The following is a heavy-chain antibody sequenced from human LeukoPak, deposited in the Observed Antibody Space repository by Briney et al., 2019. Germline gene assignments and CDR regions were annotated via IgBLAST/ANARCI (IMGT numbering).Heavy chain of an antibody. J-gene: IGHJ5*02. V-gene: IGHV4-34*01. CDR2: ISNSGAT. CDR1: GGSLSGYH. CDR3: ARVPDLTSILITGTTYRSTHNWFDP. Sequence: PSETLSLTCAVYGGSLSGYHWSWIRQPPGKGLEWIGEISNSGATYYAPSLKSRVTISLDTSENHFSLSLTSVTAADTAVYYCARVPDLTSILITGTTYRSTHNWFDPWGQGTLVTVSS. D-gene: IGHD1-20*01.